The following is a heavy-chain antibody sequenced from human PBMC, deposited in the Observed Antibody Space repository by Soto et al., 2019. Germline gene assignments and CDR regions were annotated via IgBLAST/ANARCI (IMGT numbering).Heavy chain of an antibody. V-gene: IGHV4-4*02. CDR1: GGSISSSNW. Sequence: SETLSLTCAVSGGSISSSNWWSWVRQPPGKGLEWIGEIYHSGSTNYNPSPKSRVTISVDRSKNQFSLKLSSVTAADTAVYYCARRGILTGYPYYYYGMDVWGQGTTVTVSS. CDR3: ARRGILTGYPYYYYGMDV. CDR2: IYHSGST. J-gene: IGHJ6*02. D-gene: IGHD3-9*01.